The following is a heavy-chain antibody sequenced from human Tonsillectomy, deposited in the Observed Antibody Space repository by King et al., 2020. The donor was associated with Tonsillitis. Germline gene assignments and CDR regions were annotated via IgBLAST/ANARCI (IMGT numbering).Heavy chain of an antibody. J-gene: IGHJ4*02. CDR1: GFTFSDYY. CDR3: ARAQLRTYYYDSSGYPPFDY. D-gene: IGHD3-22*01. Sequence: VQLVESGGGLVKPGGSLRLSCAASGFTFSDYYMSWIRQAPGKGLVWVSYISILGMTIYYADSLMGRFTISRDHAKNSLYLQLNSLRAEDTAFYYCARAQLRTYYYDSSGYPPFDYWGQGTLVTVSS. CDR2: ISILGMTI. V-gene: IGHV3-11*01.